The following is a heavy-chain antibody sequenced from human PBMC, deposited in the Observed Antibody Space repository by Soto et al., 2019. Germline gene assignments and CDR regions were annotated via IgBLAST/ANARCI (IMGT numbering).Heavy chain of an antibody. J-gene: IGHJ4*02. CDR3: ARGLSTLAILGY. CDR2: ISYDGSNK. V-gene: IGHV3-30-3*01. CDR1: GFTFSSYA. D-gene: IGHD1-26*01. Sequence: QVQLVESGGGVVQPGRSLRLSCAASGFTFSSYAMHWVRQASGKGLEWVAVISYDGSNKYYADSVKGRFTISRDNSKNTLYLQMNSLRAEDTAVYYCARGLSTLAILGYWGQGTLVTVSS.